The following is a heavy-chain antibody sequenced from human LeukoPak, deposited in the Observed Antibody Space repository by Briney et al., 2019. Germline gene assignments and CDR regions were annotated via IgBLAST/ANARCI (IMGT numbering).Heavy chain of an antibody. Sequence: SSETLSLTCAVYGGSFSGYYWSWIRQPPGKGLEWIGEINQSGSTNYNPSLKSRVTISVDTSKNQFSLKLSSVTAADTAVYYCARYETLVRPFDYWGQGTLVTVSS. J-gene: IGHJ4*02. CDR2: INQSGST. V-gene: IGHV4-34*01. CDR1: GGSFSGYY. D-gene: IGHD6-6*01. CDR3: ARYETLVRPFDY.